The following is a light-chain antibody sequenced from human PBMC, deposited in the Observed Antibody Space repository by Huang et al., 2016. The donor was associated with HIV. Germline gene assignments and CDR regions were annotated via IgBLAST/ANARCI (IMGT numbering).Light chain of an antibody. V-gene: IGKV3-15*01. CDR1: QSVKKN. CDR2: GVS. Sequence: DMVMTQSPGTLSVSPGERATLSCRASQSVKKNLAWYQQKPGQAPRLLISGVSTRDTGVPARFSGNGSETEFTLTITSVKSEDSAVYYCQQYNNWPPYDFGQGTKLEIK. J-gene: IGKJ2*01. CDR3: QQYNNWPPYD.